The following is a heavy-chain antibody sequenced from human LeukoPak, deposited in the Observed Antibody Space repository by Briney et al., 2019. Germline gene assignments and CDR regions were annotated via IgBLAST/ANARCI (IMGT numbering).Heavy chain of an antibody. Sequence: PSQTLSLTCTVSGGSISSGNYFWSWIRQHPGKGLEWIGYIYYSGNTYYNPSLESRVTISVDTSKNQFSLKLSSVTAADTAVYYCAREVIAAADTDALDIWGQGTMVTVSS. CDR3: AREVIAAADTDALDI. CDR2: IYYSGNT. V-gene: IGHV4-31*03. CDR1: GGSISSGNYF. D-gene: IGHD6-13*01. J-gene: IGHJ3*02.